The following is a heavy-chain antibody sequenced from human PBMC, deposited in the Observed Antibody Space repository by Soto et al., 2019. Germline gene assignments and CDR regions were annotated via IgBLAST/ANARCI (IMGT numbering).Heavy chain of an antibody. Sequence: ASVKVSCKASGYTFTGYFIHWVRQAPRQGLEWVGYINPNSGATKYAPRFQGRVTMTSDTSIRTAYMDLSNLRSDDTAVYYCARGGGTFFAPLPWGPVTLVTVSS. CDR2: INPNSGAT. CDR3: ARGGGTFFAPLP. J-gene: IGHJ5*02. D-gene: IGHD3-16*01. CDR1: GYTFTGYF. V-gene: IGHV1-2*02.